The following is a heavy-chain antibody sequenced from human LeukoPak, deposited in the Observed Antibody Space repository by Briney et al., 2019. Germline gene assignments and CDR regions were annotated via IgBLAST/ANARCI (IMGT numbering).Heavy chain of an antibody. J-gene: IGHJ5*02. V-gene: IGHV4-4*09. CDR2: VYPSGIT. CDR3: ARHGIMYDPLNWFHP. Sequence: PSETLSLTCTVSGDSLSISTYYWSWLRQPPGKGLEWIGYVYPSGITNYNPSLKSRVTISVDTSQTQSSLNLSSVTAADTAVYYCARHGIMYDPLNWFHPWGQGTLVIVSS. D-gene: IGHD3-16*01. CDR1: GDSLSISTYY.